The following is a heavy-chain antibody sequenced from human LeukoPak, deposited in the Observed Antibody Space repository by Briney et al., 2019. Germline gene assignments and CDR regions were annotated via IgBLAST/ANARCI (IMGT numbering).Heavy chain of an antibody. V-gene: IGHV1-8*01. Sequence: ASVKVSCKASGYTFTSYDINWVRQATGQGLEWMGWMNPNSSNTGYAQKFQGRVTMTRNASISTAYMELSSMRSEDTAVYYCARGPPYCSSTSCSRGGNYYYGMDVWGQGTTVTVSS. J-gene: IGHJ6*02. D-gene: IGHD2-2*01. CDR1: GYTFTSYD. CDR3: ARGPPYCSSTSCSRGGNYYYGMDV. CDR2: MNPNSSNT.